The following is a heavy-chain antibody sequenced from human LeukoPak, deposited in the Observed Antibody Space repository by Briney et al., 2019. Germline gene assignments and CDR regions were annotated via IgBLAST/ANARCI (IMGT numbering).Heavy chain of an antibody. D-gene: IGHD3-10*01. CDR3: ARESGSGFDP. Sequence: RGSLRLSCAASGFTFRSYWMHWVRQAPGKGLVWVSRINRDGSIISYADFVKGRFTISRDNAKNTLYLQMNSLRAEDTAVYYCARESGSGFDPWGQGTLVTVSS. V-gene: IGHV3-74*01. CDR1: GFTFRSYW. CDR2: INRDGSII. J-gene: IGHJ5*02.